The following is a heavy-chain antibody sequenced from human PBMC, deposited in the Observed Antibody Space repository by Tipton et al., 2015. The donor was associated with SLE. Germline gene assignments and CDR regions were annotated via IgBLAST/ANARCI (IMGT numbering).Heavy chain of an antibody. CDR1: GFYVSDGFY. D-gene: IGHD3-10*01. CDR2: IYYSGST. CDR3: ARDRRPTGPRVYYYYYYMDV. J-gene: IGHJ6*03. Sequence: TLSLTCAVSGFYVSDGFYWGWIRQPPGKGLEWIGYIYYSGSTNYNPSLKSRVTISVDTSKNQFSLKLSSVTAADTAVYYCARDRRPTGPRVYYYYYYMDVWGKGTTVTVSS. V-gene: IGHV4-61*08.